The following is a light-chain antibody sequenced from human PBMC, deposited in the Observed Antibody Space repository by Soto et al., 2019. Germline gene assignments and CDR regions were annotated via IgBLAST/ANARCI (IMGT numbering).Light chain of an antibody. Sequence: QSALTQPRSVSGSPGQSVTISCTGTSSDVGGYNYVSWYQQHPGKAPKLMIYDVSKRPSGVPDRFSGSKSGNTASLTIPGLQAEDEADYYCCSYAGSYTHYVFGTGTKVTVL. CDR2: DVS. J-gene: IGLJ1*01. CDR1: SSDVGGYNY. CDR3: CSYAGSYTHYV. V-gene: IGLV2-11*01.